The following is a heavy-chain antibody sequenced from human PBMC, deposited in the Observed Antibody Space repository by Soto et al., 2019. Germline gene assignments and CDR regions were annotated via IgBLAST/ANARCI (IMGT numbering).Heavy chain of an antibody. D-gene: IGHD3-16*01. Sequence: PSETLSLTCNVSVGSISNYYWTWFRQSPEKGLEWIGYMYYNGNINYNPSLKSRVTISIDTSKNQFSLTLKSVTAADTAVYYCASGGNWFDPWGQGVLVTVSS. CDR1: VGSISNYY. CDR3: ASGGNWFDP. CDR2: MYYNGNI. V-gene: IGHV4-59*01. J-gene: IGHJ5*02.